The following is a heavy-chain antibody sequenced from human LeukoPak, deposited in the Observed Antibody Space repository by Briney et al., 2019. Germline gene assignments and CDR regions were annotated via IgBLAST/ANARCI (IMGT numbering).Heavy chain of an antibody. V-gene: IGHV3-23*01. CDR3: AKVVGYSYGHDAFDI. Sequence: PGGSLRLSCAASGFTFSSYAMSWVRQAPGKGLEWVSAISGSGGSTYYADSVKGRFTISRDNSKNTLYLQMSSLRAEDTAVYYCAKVVGYSYGHDAFDIWGQGTMVTVSS. CDR1: GFTFSSYA. D-gene: IGHD5-18*01. J-gene: IGHJ3*02. CDR2: ISGSGGST.